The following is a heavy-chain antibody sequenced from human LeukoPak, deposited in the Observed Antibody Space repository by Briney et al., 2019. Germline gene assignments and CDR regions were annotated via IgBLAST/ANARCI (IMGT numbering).Heavy chain of an antibody. CDR1: GYTFTSYG. J-gene: IGHJ5*02. Sequence: ASVKVSCKASGYTFTSYGISWVRQAPGQGLEWMGWISAYNGNTNYAQKLQGRVTMTTDTSTSTAYMELRSLRSDDTAVYYCARDHRSVRVYAMRVARWFDPWGQGTLVTVSS. V-gene: IGHV1-18*01. D-gene: IGHD2-8*01. CDR3: ARDHRSVRVYAMRVARWFDP. CDR2: ISAYNGNT.